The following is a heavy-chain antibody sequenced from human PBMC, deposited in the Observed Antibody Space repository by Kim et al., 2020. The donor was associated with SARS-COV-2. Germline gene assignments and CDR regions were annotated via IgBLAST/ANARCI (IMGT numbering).Heavy chain of an antibody. CDR2: INPNSGGT. J-gene: IGHJ3*02. CDR1: GYTFTGYY. V-gene: IGHV1-2*02. D-gene: IGHD4-17*01. Sequence: ASVKVSCKASGYTFTGYYMHWVRQAPGQGLEWMGWINPNSGGTNYAQKFQGRVTMTRDTSISTAYMELSRLRSDDTAVYYCARDAGGLIMTTVVTGVDAFDIWGQGTMVTVSS. CDR3: ARDAGGLIMTTVVTGVDAFDI.